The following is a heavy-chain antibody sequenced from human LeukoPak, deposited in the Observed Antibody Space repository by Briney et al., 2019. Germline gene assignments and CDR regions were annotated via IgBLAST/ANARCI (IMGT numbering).Heavy chain of an antibody. V-gene: IGHV1-2*02. CDR2: INPNSGGT. CDR3: ARDRTVRGVTVDAFDI. D-gene: IGHD3-10*01. Sequence: ASVKVSCKASGYTFTGYYMHWVRQAPGQGLEWMGWINPNSGGTNYAQKFQGRVTMTRDTSISTAYMELSRLRSDDTAVYYCARDRTVRGVTVDAFDIWGQGTMVTVSS. J-gene: IGHJ3*02. CDR1: GYTFTGYY.